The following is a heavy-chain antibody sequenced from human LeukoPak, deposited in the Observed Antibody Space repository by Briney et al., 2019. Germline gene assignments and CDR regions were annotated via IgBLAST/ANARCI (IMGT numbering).Heavy chain of an antibody. V-gene: IGHV4-34*01. CDR1: GGSFSGYY. CDR3: ARGWVHQPTLG. CDR2: INHSGST. Sequence: SETLSLTCAVYGGSFSGYYWSWIRQPPGKGLEWIGEINHSGSTNYHPSLKSRVTISVDTSKNQFSLKLSSVTAADTAVYYCARGWVHQPTLGWGQGTLVTVSS. D-gene: IGHD2/OR15-2a*01. J-gene: IGHJ4*02.